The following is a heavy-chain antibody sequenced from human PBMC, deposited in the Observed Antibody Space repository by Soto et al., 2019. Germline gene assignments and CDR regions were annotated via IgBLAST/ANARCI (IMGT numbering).Heavy chain of an antibody. D-gene: IGHD1-1*01. CDR2: ISYDGGNK. CDR1: GFTFSSYA. V-gene: IGHV3-30-3*01. CDR3: ARGFPRDGYNERRGEFDY. Sequence: QVQLVESGGGVVQPGRSLRLSCAASGFTFSSYAMHWVRQAPGKGLEWVAVISYDGGNKYYADSVKSQFTISRDNSKHTLFLQMNSLRAEDTAIYYCARGFPRDGYNERRGEFDYWAREPWSPSPQ. J-gene: IGHJ4*02.